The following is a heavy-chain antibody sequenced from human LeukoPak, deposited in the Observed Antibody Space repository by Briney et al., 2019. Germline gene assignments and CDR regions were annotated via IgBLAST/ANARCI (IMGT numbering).Heavy chain of an antibody. CDR2: INHSGST. J-gene: IGHJ4*02. CDR1: GGSFSGYY. D-gene: IGHD4-17*01. CDR3: ARRRSAGYGDYSYLIDY. Sequence: SETLSLTCAVYGGSFSGYYWSWIRQPPGKGLEWIGEINHSGSTNYNPSLKSRVTISVDTSKKQFSLKLSSVTAADTAVYYCARRRSAGYGDYSYLIDYWGQGTLVTVSS. V-gene: IGHV4-34*01.